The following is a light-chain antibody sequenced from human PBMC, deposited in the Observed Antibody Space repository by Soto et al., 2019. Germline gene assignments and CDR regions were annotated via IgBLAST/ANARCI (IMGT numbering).Light chain of an antibody. CDR2: EVD. V-gene: IGLV2-23*02. Sequence: QSALTQPPSASGSPGQSVTISCAGTTSDVAYYDLVSWYQQHPGRAPKLLIYEVDKRPSGISVRFSGSKSGATASLTISGLLPEDEAVYFCCTYAGHVPKFGGGTKLTVL. CDR3: CTYAGHVPK. CDR1: TSDVAYYDL. J-gene: IGLJ2*01.